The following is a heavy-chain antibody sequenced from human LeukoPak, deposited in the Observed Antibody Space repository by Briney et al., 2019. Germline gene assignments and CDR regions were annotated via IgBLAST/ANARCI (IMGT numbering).Heavy chain of an antibody. J-gene: IGHJ6*03. CDR2: ISSSGSTI. CDR1: GFTFSSYE. CDR3: ARASSGRGYYYYYMDV. D-gene: IGHD6-19*01. V-gene: IGHV3-48*03. Sequence: GGSLRLSCAASGFTFSSYEMNWVRQAPGKGLEWVPYISSSGSTIYYADSVKGRFTISRDNAKNSLYLQMNSLRAEDTAVYYCARASSGRGYYYYYMDVWGKGTTVTVSS.